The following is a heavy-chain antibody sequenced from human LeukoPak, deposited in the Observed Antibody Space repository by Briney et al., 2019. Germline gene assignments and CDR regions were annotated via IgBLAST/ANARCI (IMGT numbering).Heavy chain of an antibody. D-gene: IGHD5-12*01. CDR1: GGSISSYY. V-gene: IGHV4-59*01. Sequence: SETLSLTCTVSGGSISSYYWSWIRQPPGKGLEWIGYIYYSGSTNYNPSLKSRVTISVDTSKNQFSLKLSSVTAADTAVYYCAGGSGGYSNWFDPWGQGTLVTVSS. CDR2: IYYSGST. J-gene: IGHJ5*02. CDR3: AGGSGGYSNWFDP.